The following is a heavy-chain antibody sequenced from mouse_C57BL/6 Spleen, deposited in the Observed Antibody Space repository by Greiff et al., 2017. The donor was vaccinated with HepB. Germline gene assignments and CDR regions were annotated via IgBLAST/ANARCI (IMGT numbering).Heavy chain of an antibody. Sequence: QVQLQQSGAELARPGASVKLSCKASGYTFTSYGISWVKQRTGQGLEWIGEIYPRSGNTYYNEKFKGKATLTADKSSSTAYMELRSLTSEDSAVYFCARGDYYGSSYVFDYWGQGTTLTVSS. V-gene: IGHV1-81*01. J-gene: IGHJ2*01. CDR1: GYTFTSYG. CDR2: IYPRSGNT. D-gene: IGHD1-1*01. CDR3: ARGDYYGSSYVFDY.